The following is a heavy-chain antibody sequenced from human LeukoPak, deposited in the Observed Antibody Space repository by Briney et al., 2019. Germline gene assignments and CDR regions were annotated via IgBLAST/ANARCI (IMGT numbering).Heavy chain of an antibody. CDR3: ARDLGPFYGSGSRSPFDP. Sequence: KASETLSLTCTVSGGSISSGGYYWSWIRQHPGKGLEWIGYIYYSGSTYYNPSLKSRVTISVDTSKNQFSLKLSSVTAADTAVYYCARDLGPFYGSGSRSPFDPWGQGTLVTVSS. D-gene: IGHD3-10*01. V-gene: IGHV4-31*03. CDR2: IYYSGST. CDR1: GGSISSGGYY. J-gene: IGHJ5*02.